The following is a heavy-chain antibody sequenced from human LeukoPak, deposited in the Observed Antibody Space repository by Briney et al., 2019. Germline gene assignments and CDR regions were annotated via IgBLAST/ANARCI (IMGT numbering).Heavy chain of an antibody. Sequence: PSETLSLTCTVSGGSISSYYWSWIRQPAGKGLEWIGRIYTSGSTNYNPSLKSRVTMSVDTSKNQFSLKLSSVTAAGTAVYYCARVAGYCSSTSCSLHWFDPWGQGTLVTVSS. J-gene: IGHJ5*02. CDR1: GGSISSYY. CDR3: ARVAGYCSSTSCSLHWFDP. D-gene: IGHD2-2*01. CDR2: IYTSGST. V-gene: IGHV4-4*07.